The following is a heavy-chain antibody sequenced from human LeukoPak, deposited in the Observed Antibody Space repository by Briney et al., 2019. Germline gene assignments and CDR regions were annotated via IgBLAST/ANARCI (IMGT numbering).Heavy chain of an antibody. Sequence: ASVKVSCKVSGYTLTELSMHWVRQAPGKGLEWMGGFDPEDGETIYAQKFQGRVTMTEDTSTDTAYMELSSLGSEDTAVYYCATQWELQSSAFDIWGQGTMVTVSS. CDR3: ATQWELQSSAFDI. CDR1: GYTLTELS. CDR2: FDPEDGET. V-gene: IGHV1-24*01. J-gene: IGHJ3*02. D-gene: IGHD1-26*01.